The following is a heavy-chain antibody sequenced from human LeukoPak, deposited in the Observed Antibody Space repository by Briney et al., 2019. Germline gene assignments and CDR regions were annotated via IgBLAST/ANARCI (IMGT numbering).Heavy chain of an antibody. V-gene: IGHV3-48*01. J-gene: IGHJ3*02. D-gene: IGHD3-22*01. Sequence: GGSLRLSCAASGLTFSFYSMNWVRQAPGKGLEWVSYISSFSGTINYAESVKGRFTISRDNAKNSLYLQMNSLRAEDTAVYYCARDRGDYYGSSGFHKSDAFDIWGQGTMVTVSS. CDR1: GLTFSFYS. CDR3: ARDRGDYYGSSGFHKSDAFDI. CDR2: ISSFSGTI.